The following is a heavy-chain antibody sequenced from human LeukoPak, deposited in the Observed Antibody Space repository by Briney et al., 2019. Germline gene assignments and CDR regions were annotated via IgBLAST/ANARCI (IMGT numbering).Heavy chain of an antibody. V-gene: IGHV4-59*01. CDR2: IYYTGNA. Sequence: SETLSLTCTVSGASISAYYWSWIRQPTGRGLEWIGYIYYTGNANYNPSLKSRVTTSVDTAKKQVSLHLTSVTAADTAVYYCARADFDWKPKYDYWGRGVLVTVSS. CDR1: GASISAYY. J-gene: IGHJ4*02. CDR3: ARADFDWKPKYDY. D-gene: IGHD3-9*01.